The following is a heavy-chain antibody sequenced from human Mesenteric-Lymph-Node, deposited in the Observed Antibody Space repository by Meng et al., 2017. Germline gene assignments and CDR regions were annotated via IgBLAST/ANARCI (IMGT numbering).Heavy chain of an antibody. CDR2: IYTSGST. V-gene: IGHV4-4*07. CDR3: ARGTRRATGYSSSWYWGY. D-gene: IGHD6-13*01. Sequence: SETLSLTCTVSGGSISSYYWSWIRQPAGKGLEWIGRIYTSGSTNYNPSLKSRVTISVDTSKNQFSLTLSSVTAADTAVYYCARGTRRATGYSSSWYWGYWGQGSLVTVSS. CDR1: GGSISSYY. J-gene: IGHJ4*02.